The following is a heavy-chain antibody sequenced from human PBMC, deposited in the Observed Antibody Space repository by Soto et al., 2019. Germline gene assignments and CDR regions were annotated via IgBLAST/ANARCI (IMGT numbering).Heavy chain of an antibody. Sequence: QVQLVQSGAEVKKPGSSVRVSCKASGPTFTSYAINWVRQAPGQGLEWMGGIIPISGLANYAQRFQGRVTFTADESTNTAYMDLSSLKYEDTAMFYCARGDFGDYSEAFDVWGQGTMVTVSS. CDR3: ARGDFGDYSEAFDV. D-gene: IGHD4-17*01. J-gene: IGHJ3*01. CDR1: GPTFTSYA. V-gene: IGHV1-69*01. CDR2: IIPISGLA.